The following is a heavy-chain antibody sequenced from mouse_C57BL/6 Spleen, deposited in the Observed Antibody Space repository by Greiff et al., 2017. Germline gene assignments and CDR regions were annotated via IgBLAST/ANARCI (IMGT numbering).Heavy chain of an antibody. CDR2: IWSGGST. D-gene: IGHD4-1*01. Sequence: VKVVESGPGLVQPSQSLSITCTVSGFSLTSYGVHWVRQSPGKGLEWLGVIWSGGSTDYNAAFISRLSISKDNSKSQVFFKMNSLQADDTAIYYCAASLANWDGVFAYWGQGTLVTVSA. CDR3: AASLANWDGVFAY. V-gene: IGHV2-2*01. CDR1: GFSLTSYG. J-gene: IGHJ3*01.